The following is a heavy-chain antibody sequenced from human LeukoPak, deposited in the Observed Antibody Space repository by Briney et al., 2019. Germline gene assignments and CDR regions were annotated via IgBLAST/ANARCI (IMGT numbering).Heavy chain of an antibody. J-gene: IGHJ4*02. CDR2: IYYSGST. Sequence: SETLSLTCTVSGGSISSSSYYWGWIRQPPGKGLEWIGSIYYSGSTYYNPSLKSRVTISVDTSKNQFSLKLSSVTAADTAVYYCARHEYQLLPDYWGQGTLVTVSS. V-gene: IGHV4-39*01. D-gene: IGHD2-2*01. CDR1: GGSISSSSYY. CDR3: ARHEYQLLPDY.